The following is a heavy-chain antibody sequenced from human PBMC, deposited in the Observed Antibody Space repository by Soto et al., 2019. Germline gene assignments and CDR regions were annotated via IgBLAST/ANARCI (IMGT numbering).Heavy chain of an antibody. J-gene: IGHJ4*02. CDR2: ISTADDT. CDR3: ARGGSGWYVGEDYLDY. V-gene: IGHV3-13*01. Sequence: EVQLVESGGGLVQPGGSLRLSCAASGFTFSSYDMHWVRQATGKGLEWVAGISTADDTFSAGSVKGRFTISSEIAKNSLYLPLNSWRAGDTAVYYCARGGSGWYVGEDYLDYWGQGALVTVSS. D-gene: IGHD6-19*01. CDR1: GFTFSSYD.